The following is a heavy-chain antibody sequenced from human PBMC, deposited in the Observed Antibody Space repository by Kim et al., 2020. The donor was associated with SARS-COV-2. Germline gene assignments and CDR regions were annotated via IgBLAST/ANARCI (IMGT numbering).Heavy chain of an antibody. CDR2: INPNSGGT. D-gene: IGHD2-8*01. CDR3: ARDPHGRNWFDP. V-gene: IGHV1-2*02. J-gene: IGHJ5*02. Sequence: SVKVSCKASGNKFTGYNMHWVRQAPRQRLKWKGWINPNSGGTNYAQKFQGRVTMTRDTSISTAYMELSRLRSDDTAVYYCARDPHGRNWFDPWGQGTLV. CDR1: GNKFTGYN.